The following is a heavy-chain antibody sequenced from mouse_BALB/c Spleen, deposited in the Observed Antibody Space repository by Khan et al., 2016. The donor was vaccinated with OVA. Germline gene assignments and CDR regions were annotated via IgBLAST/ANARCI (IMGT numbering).Heavy chain of an antibody. D-gene: IGHD1-1*01. CDR3: ARCLYGSSDDYYAVDY. V-gene: IGHV5-6*01. CDR2: ISTSGRYT. J-gene: IGHJ4*01. Sequence: EVELVESGGDLVKPGGSLKLSCAASGFTFSSYGISWVRQTPDKRLEWVAIISTSGRYTYYPDSVKGRFTISRDNAKNTLYLQLSSLKSEDTAMYYCARCLYGSSDDYYAVDYWGQGTSVTVSS. CDR1: GFTFSSYG.